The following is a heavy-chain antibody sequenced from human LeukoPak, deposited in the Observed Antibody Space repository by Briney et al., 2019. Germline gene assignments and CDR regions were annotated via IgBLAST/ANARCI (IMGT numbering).Heavy chain of an antibody. V-gene: IGHV3-53*01. CDR2: IYSGGST. Sequence: GGSLRLSCAASGFTVSSNYMSWVRQAPGKGLEWVSVIYSGGSTDYADSVKGRFTISRDNSKNTLYLQMNSLRAEDTAVYYCARDRGLDYGMDVWGQGTTVTVSS. CDR3: ARDRGLDYGMDV. J-gene: IGHJ6*02. CDR1: GFTVSSNY.